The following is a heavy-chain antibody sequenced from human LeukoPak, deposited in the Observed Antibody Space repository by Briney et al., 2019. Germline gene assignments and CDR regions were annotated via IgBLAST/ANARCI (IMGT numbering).Heavy chain of an antibody. Sequence: EASVKVSCKVSGYTLTELSMHWVRQAPGKGLGWMGGFDPEDGETIYAQKFQGRVTMTEDTSTDTAYMGLSSLRSEDTAVYYCATVHFRRGIHFDYWGQGTLVTVSS. D-gene: IGHD2/OR15-2a*01. J-gene: IGHJ4*02. CDR1: GYTLTELS. CDR3: ATVHFRRGIHFDY. V-gene: IGHV1-24*01. CDR2: FDPEDGET.